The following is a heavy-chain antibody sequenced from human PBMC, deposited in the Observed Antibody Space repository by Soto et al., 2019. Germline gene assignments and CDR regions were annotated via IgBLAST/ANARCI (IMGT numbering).Heavy chain of an antibody. CDR3: ARLTYHQGFAP. J-gene: IGHJ5*02. Sequence: TLALTSTGVWEFIYGVNDERSLIRQSPGKGLEWAGYIYYTGSNYYSPSFRGRVSILIDTTKNQISLYGASVALGNTPFYYCARLTYHQGFAPWGQGPLLTVSS. D-gene: IGHD2-2*01. V-gene: IGHV4-30-4*01. CDR2: IYYTGSN. CDR1: WEFIYGVNDE.